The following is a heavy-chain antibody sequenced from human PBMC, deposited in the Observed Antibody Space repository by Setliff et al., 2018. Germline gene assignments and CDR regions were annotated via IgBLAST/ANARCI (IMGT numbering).Heavy chain of an antibody. Sequence: GGSLRLSCAASGFDFKTHWMDWARQAPGKGLEWVANIKEDGSEKYYVDSVKGRFTISRDNAKNSLDLQMDSLRAEDTAVYYCARAREFGGGSYPTNFDYWGQGTLVTVSS. D-gene: IGHD1-26*01. CDR3: ARAREFGGGSYPTNFDY. CDR1: GFDFKTHW. CDR2: IKEDGSEK. J-gene: IGHJ4*02. V-gene: IGHV3-7*01.